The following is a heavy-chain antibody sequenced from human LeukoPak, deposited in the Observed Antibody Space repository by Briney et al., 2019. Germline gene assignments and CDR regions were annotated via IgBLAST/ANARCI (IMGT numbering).Heavy chain of an antibody. CDR2: MLQGGST. CDR3: ARGFSGHGLFDY. V-gene: IGHV3-53*01. Sequence: GGSLRLSCAASGFVVSSKYMTWVRLAPGRGPEWVSLMLQGGSTYYADSVKGRFTISRDNSKNTLYLQMNSLRDEDTAVYYCARGFSGHGLFDYWGQGTLVTVSS. CDR1: GFVVSSKY. D-gene: IGHD5-12*01. J-gene: IGHJ4*02.